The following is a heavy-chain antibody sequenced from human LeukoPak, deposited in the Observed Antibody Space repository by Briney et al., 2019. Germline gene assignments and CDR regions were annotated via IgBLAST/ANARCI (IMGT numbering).Heavy chain of an antibody. CDR2: INPNSGGT. D-gene: IGHD3-16*01. V-gene: IGHV1-2*04. J-gene: IGHJ3*02. Sequence: ASVTVSCKASGDTFTGYYMHWVRQAPGQGLEWMGWINPNSGGTNYAQKFQGWVTMTRDTSISTAYMELSRLRSDDTAVYYCARSRSIGGVLDAFDIWGQGTMVTVSS. CDR1: GDTFTGYY. CDR3: ARSRSIGGVLDAFDI.